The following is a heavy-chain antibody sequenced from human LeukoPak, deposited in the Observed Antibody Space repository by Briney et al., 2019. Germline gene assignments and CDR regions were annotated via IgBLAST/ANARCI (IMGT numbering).Heavy chain of an antibody. J-gene: IGHJ4*02. CDR2: ISSSSSTT. V-gene: IGHV3-48*02. D-gene: IGHD1-1*01. CDR3: ARGGQL. CDR1: GFTFSTYW. Sequence: GGSLRLSCAAWGFTFSTYWMYWVRQAPGKGLEWISHISSSSSTTSYADSVKGRFTIPRDNVKESLYLQMNSLRDEDTAVYYCARGGQLGGQGTLVTVSS.